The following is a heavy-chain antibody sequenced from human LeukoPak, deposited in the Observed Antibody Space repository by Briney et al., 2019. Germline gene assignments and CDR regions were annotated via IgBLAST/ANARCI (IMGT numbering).Heavy chain of an antibody. CDR1: GASISSHY. J-gene: IGHJ6*03. CDR3: AREIVVVNHYYMDV. V-gene: IGHV4-59*11. CDR2: IYYSGST. D-gene: IGHD3-22*01. Sequence: SSETLSLTCTVSGASISSHYWSWIRQPPGKGLEWIGYIYYSGSTNYNPSLKSRVTISVDTSKNQFSLKLSSVTAADTAVYYCAREIVVVNHYYMDVWGKGTTVTVSS.